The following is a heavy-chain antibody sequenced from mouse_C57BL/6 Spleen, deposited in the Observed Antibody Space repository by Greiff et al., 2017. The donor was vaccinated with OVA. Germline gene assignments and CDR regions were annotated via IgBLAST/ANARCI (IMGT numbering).Heavy chain of an antibody. CDR1: GYTFTDYY. D-gene: IGHD2-3*01. J-gene: IGHJ4*01. V-gene: IGHV1-26*01. CDR3: ARRGDLYDGSPYAMDY. Sequence: EVKLQQSGPELVKPGASVKISCKASGYTFTDYYMNWVKQSHGKSLEWIGDINPNNGGTSYNQKFKGKATLTVDKSSSTAYMELRSLTSEDSAVYYCARRGDLYDGSPYAMDYWGQGTSVTVSS. CDR2: INPNNGGT.